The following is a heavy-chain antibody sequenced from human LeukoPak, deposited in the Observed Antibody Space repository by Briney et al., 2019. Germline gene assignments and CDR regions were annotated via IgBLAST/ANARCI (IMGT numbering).Heavy chain of an antibody. CDR1: GLTVSSNY. V-gene: IGHV3-66*01. D-gene: IGHD3-22*01. CDR2: IYSDGTT. CDR3: ARGNKYYYDSSGHLYFDY. J-gene: IGHJ4*02. Sequence: PGGSLRLSCAASGLTVSSNYMSWIRQAPGKGLDWVSVIYSDGTTYYADSVKGRFTISRDSSKNTLYLQMDSLRAEDTAVYYCARGNKYYYDSSGHLYFDYWGQGTLVTVSS.